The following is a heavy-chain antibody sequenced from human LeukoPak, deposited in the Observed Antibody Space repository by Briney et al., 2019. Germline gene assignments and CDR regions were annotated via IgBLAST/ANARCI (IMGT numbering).Heavy chain of an antibody. CDR1: GGTFSSYA. J-gene: IGHJ4*02. D-gene: IGHD3-10*01. CDR2: IIPILGIA. Sequence: ASVKVSCKASGGTFSSYAISWVRQAPGQGLEWMGRIIPILGIANYAQKFQGRVTITADKSTSTAYMELSSLRSGDTAVYYCARDGDMVRGVYWGQGTLVTVSS. CDR3: ARDGDMVRGVY. V-gene: IGHV1-69*04.